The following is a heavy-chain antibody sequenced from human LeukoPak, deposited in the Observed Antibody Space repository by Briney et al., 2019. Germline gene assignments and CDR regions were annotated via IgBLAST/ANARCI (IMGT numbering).Heavy chain of an antibody. CDR1: GGSVSSGSYY. Sequence: PSETLSLTCTVSGGSVSSGSYYWSWIRQPPGKGLEWIGYIYYSASTNYNPSLKSRVTISVDTSNNQFSLKLSSVTAADTAVYYCASGYSAVWYWGQGTLVTVSS. CDR3: ASGYSAVWY. D-gene: IGHD3-16*01. J-gene: IGHJ4*02. CDR2: IYYSAST. V-gene: IGHV4-61*01.